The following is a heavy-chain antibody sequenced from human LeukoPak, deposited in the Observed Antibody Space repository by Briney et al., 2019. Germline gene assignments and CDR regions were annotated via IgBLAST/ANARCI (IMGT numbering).Heavy chain of an antibody. CDR3: ARSDDSIVRATTLDGAFDI. CDR2: INAVNGNT. CDR1: GYTFTSYV. J-gene: IGHJ3*02. V-gene: IGHV1-3*03. Sequence: ASVKVSCTASGYTFTSYVIHWVRQAPGQRLEWMGWINAVNGNTKYSQQFQGRVTITRDTSASTAYMELSSLRSEDMAVYYCARSDDSIVRATTLDGAFDIWGQGTMVTVSS. D-gene: IGHD1-26*01.